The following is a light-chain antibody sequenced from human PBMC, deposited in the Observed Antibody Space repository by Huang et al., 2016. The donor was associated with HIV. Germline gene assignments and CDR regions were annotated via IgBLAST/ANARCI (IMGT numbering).Light chain of an antibody. CDR2: GAS. V-gene: IGKV3-20*01. Sequence: EIVLTQSPGTLSLSPGERATLSCRASQSVSSNYLAWYQQKPGQAPSLLIYGASSRATGIPDRFSGSGSRTDFILTISRLEPEDFAVYYCQQYGSSPYTFGQGTKLEIK. CDR1: QSVSSNY. J-gene: IGKJ2*01. CDR3: QQYGSSPYT.